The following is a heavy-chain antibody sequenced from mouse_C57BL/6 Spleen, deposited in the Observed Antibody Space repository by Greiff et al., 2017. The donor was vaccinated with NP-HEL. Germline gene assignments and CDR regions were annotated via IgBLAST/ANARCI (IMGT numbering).Heavy chain of an antibody. CDR2: IRLKSDNYAT. CDR1: GFTFSNYW. V-gene: IGHV6-3*01. J-gene: IGHJ1*03. Sequence: EVKVEESGGGLVQPGGSMKLSCVASGFTFSNYWMNWVRQSPEKGLEWVAQIRLKSDNYATHYAESVKGRFTISRDDSKSSVYLQMNNLRAEDTGIYYCTEGNPYWYFDVWGTGTTVTVSS. CDR3: TEGNPYWYFDV.